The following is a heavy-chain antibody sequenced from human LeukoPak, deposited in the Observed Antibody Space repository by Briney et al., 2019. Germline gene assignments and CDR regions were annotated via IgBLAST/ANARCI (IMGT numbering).Heavy chain of an antibody. D-gene: IGHD3-22*01. Sequence: PSETLSLTCTVSGGSISTSSYYWGWVRQPPGKGLEWIGNIFYSGSTYYSPSLKSRVTISLDTSRNQFSLKLSSVTAADTAVYYCARVVAYYDSSGYSQYYFDYWGQGTLVTVSS. CDR3: ARVVAYYDSSGYSQYYFDY. V-gene: IGHV4-39*07. CDR1: GGSISTSSYY. J-gene: IGHJ4*02. CDR2: IFYSGST.